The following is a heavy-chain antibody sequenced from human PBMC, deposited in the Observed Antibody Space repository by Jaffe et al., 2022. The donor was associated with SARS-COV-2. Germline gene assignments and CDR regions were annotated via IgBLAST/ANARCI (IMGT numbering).Heavy chain of an antibody. J-gene: IGHJ6*02. CDR2: INHSGST. CDR1: GGSFSGYY. V-gene: IGHV4-34*01. CDR3: ARGHPIYSSSWYPEQLSYYYYYGMDV. D-gene: IGHD6-13*01. Sequence: QVQLQQWGAGLLKPSETLSLTCAVYGGSFSGYYWSWIRQPPGKGLEWIGEINHSGSTNYNPSLKSRVTISVDTSKNQFSLKLSSVTAADTAVYYCARGHPIYSSSWYPEQLSYYYYYGMDVWGQGTTVTVSS.